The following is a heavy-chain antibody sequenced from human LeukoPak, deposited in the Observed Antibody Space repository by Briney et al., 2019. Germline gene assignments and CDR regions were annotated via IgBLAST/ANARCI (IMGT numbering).Heavy chain of an antibody. J-gene: IGHJ4*02. Sequence: PSETLSLTCAVYGGSFSGYYWSWIRQPPGKGLEWIGEINHSGSTNYNPSLKSRVTISVDTSKNQFSLKLSSVTAADTAVYYCARLPVIFETTTNFDYWGQGTLVTVSS. D-gene: IGHD1-1*01. CDR1: GGSFSGYY. V-gene: IGHV4-34*01. CDR2: INHSGST. CDR3: ARLPVIFETTTNFDY.